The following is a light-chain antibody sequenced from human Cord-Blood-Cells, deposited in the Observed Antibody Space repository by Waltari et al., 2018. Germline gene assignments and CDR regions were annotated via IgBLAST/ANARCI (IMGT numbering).Light chain of an antibody. CDR1: SGSIASKY. J-gene: IGLJ3*02. Sequence: NFMLTQPHSVSESPGKTVTISCTRSSGSIASKYVQWYQQRPGSSPTTVIYEDNQRPSGGPERFSGSIDSSSNSASLTISGLKTEDEADYYCQSYDSSNSWVFGGGTKLTVL. V-gene: IGLV6-57*01. CDR2: EDN. CDR3: QSYDSSNSWV.